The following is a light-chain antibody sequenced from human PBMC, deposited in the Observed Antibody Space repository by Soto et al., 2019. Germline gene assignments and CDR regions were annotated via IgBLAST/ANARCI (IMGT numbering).Light chain of an antibody. Sequence: QAVVTQAPSLTVSPGGTVTLTCASSTGEVSSGNFPNWFQQKPGQAPRPLTYSTDSKYSWTPARFSGSLVGGKAALTLSGVQPEDEADYYCLLYYGGAGLFGTGTKVTV. J-gene: IGLJ1*01. V-gene: IGLV7-43*01. CDR2: STD. CDR3: LLYYGGAGL. CDR1: TGEVSSGNF.